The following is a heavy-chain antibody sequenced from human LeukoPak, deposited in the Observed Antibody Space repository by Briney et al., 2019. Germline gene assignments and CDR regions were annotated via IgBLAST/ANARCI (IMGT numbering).Heavy chain of an antibody. D-gene: IGHD3-22*01. J-gene: IGHJ4*02. V-gene: IGHV4-34*01. Sequence: SETLSLTCAVYGGSFSGYYWSWIRQPPGKGLEWIGEINHSGSTNYNPSLKSRVTISVDTSKKQFSLNLSSVTAADTAVYYCARHYYDISGYYPLYFDYWGQGTLVTVSS. CDR1: GGSFSGYY. CDR2: INHSGST. CDR3: ARHYYDISGYYPLYFDY.